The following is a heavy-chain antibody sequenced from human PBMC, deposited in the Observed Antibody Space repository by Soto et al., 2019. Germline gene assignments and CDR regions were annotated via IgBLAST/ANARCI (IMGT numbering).Heavy chain of an antibody. V-gene: IGHV1-46*01. Sequence: QVQLVQSGAEVKRPGASVKVSCKASGYTFTTCYMNWVRQAPGQGLEWLGIINPNGGSTTYAQKFQGRVTMTRDTSTSTVYLELRSLRSEDTAVYYCARAGYCSGGTCFHGNCDYWGQGTLVTVAA. D-gene: IGHD2-15*01. CDR2: INPNGGST. CDR3: ARAGYCSGGTCFHGNCDY. CDR1: GYTFTTCY. J-gene: IGHJ4*02.